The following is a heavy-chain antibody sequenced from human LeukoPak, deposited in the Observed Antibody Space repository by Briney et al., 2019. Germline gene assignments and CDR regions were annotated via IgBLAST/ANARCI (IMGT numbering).Heavy chain of an antibody. CDR3: ARLARLTLIRGVTGYHSLDV. Sequence: SQTLSLTCTVAGRYINSFYWSWLRQPPGGGLDWTASIYYNGKTNYNPLLKSRVTISVDASKNQFSLWLSSVTAAGTAVYYCARLARLTLIRGVTGYHSLDVWGRGTKVTVSS. J-gene: IGHJ6*04. CDR1: GRYINSFY. D-gene: IGHD3-10*01. CDR2: IYYNGKT. V-gene: IGHV4-59*01.